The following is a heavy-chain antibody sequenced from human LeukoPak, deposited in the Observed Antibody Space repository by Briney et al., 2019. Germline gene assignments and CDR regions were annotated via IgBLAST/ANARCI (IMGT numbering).Heavy chain of an antibody. Sequence: GESLKISCKGSGYRFTNYRIAWVRQMPGKGLEWMGIIYPGDSDTRYSPSFQGQVTISADKSISTAYLQWSSLKASDTAMYYCARHYDYGDYANYWGQGTLVTVSS. CDR1: GYRFTNYR. J-gene: IGHJ4*02. CDR2: IYPGDSDT. V-gene: IGHV5-51*01. CDR3: ARHYDYGDYANY. D-gene: IGHD4-17*01.